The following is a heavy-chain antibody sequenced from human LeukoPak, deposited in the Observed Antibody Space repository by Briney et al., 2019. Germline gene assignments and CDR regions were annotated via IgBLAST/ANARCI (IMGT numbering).Heavy chain of an antibody. V-gene: IGHV4-34*01. CDR1: GGSFSGYY. CDR2: INHSGST. J-gene: IGHJ4*02. D-gene: IGHD1-1*01. CDR3: ARARTGTPYFDY. Sequence: PSETLSLTCAVYGGSFSGYYWSWIRQPPGKGLEWIGEINHSGSTNYNPSLKSRVTISVDTSKNQFSLQLNSVTPEDTAVYYCARARTGTPYFDYWGQGTLVTVSS.